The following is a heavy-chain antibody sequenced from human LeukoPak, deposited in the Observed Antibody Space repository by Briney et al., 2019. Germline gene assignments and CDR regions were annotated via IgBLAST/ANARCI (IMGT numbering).Heavy chain of an antibody. CDR3: ARARYYYGSGSYYKIGYYFDY. CDR1: GYTFTSYG. CDR2: IIAYNGNT. J-gene: IGHJ4*02. V-gene: IGHV1-18*01. D-gene: IGHD3-10*01. Sequence: ASVKVSCKASGYTFTSYGISWVRQATGQWLERMGWIIAYNGNTNYAQKLQGRVTMTTDTSTSTAYMELRSLRSDDTAVYYCARARYYYGSGSYYKIGYYFDYWGQGTLVTVSS.